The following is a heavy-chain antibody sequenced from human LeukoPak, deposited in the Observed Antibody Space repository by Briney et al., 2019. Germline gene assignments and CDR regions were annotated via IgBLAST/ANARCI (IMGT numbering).Heavy chain of an antibody. Sequence: GGSLRLSCAASGFTFSRYWMSWVRQAPGKGLEWVANIKQDGSEKYYVDSVKGRFIISRDNAENSLYLQMNSLRAEDAAVCYCARDSAYGSGSYNFDYWGQGTLVTVSS. CDR1: GFTFSRYW. D-gene: IGHD3-10*01. J-gene: IGHJ4*02. CDR2: IKQDGSEK. CDR3: ARDSAYGSGSYNFDY. V-gene: IGHV3-7*01.